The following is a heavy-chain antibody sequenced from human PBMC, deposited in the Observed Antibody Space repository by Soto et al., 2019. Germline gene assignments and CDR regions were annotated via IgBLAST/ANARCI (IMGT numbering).Heavy chain of an antibody. D-gene: IGHD3-10*02. Sequence: GGSLRLSCAASGFTLSRYGIHWVRQAPGKGLEWVALISSDATNKYYVDSVKGRFTISRDNSKNTLYLQMNSLRVEDTAVYYCAKDWDYVIPVRYYFYGMDVWGQGTPVTVSS. CDR1: GFTLSRYG. V-gene: IGHV3-30*18. J-gene: IGHJ6*02. CDR2: ISSDATNK. CDR3: AKDWDYVIPVRYYFYGMDV.